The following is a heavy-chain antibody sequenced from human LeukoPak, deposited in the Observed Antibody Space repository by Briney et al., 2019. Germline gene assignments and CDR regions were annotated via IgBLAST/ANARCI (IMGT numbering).Heavy chain of an antibody. CDR2: THQSGFT. CDR1: GGSISSFDW. J-gene: IGHJ4*02. V-gene: IGHV4-4*02. CDR3: ARGVDC. Sequence: PSETLSLTCVVSGGSISSFDWWSWVRQPPGKGLEWIGETHQSGFTNYNPSLESRVTITADKSRNQFSLKLSSVTAADTAVYHCARGVDCWGQGTLVTVSS.